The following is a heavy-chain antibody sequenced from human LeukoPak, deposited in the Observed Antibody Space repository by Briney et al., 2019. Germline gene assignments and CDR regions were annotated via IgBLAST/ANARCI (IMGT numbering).Heavy chain of an antibody. V-gene: IGHV3-66*03. CDR1: GFTVSSNY. Sequence: PGGSLRLSCAASGFTVSSNYMSWVRQAPGKGLEWVSVIYSCGSTYYADSVKGRFTISRDNSKNTLYLQMNSLRAEDTAVYYCARGSGTSGWLHLDYWGQGTLVTVSS. J-gene: IGHJ4*02. D-gene: IGHD6-19*01. CDR3: ARGSGTSGWLHLDY. CDR2: IYSCGST.